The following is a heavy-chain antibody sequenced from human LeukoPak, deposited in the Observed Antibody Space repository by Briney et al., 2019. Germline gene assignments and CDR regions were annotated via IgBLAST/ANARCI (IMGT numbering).Heavy chain of an antibody. D-gene: IGHD2-8*01. CDR1: GFTFSSAW. J-gene: IGHJ5*02. CDR2: IKSKIDGGTT. V-gene: IGHV3-15*01. CDR3: AKEAGVRWFDP. Sequence: PGGSLRLSYAASASGFTFSSAWMSSVRQAPGKGLEWVGRIKSKIDGGTTDYAAPVIGRFTISRDDSKNTLHLQMDSLKTEDTGVYYCAKEAGVRWFDPWGQGTLVTVSS.